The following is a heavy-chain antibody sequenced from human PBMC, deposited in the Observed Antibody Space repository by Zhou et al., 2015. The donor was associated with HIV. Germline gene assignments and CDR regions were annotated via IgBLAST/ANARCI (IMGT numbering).Heavy chain of an antibody. CDR3: ARGSVNHDYAFDI. CDR2: IIPMFGTS. D-gene: IGHD5-12*01. J-gene: IGHJ3*02. CDR1: GGTFSSHG. Sequence: QVLLVQSGSEVRKPGSSVSVSCKASGGTFSSHGISWVRQAPGQGLEWMGGIIPMFGTSSYAQKFQGRVTITADESTNTVFMALSSLRSDDTAIYFCARGSVNHDYAFDIWGQGT. V-gene: IGHV1-69*01.